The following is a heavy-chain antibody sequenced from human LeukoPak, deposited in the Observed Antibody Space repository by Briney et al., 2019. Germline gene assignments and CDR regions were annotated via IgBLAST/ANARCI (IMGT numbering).Heavy chain of an antibody. J-gene: IGHJ4*02. Sequence: SETLSLTCTVSGGSISSSSYYWGWIRQPPGKGLEWIGSIYYSGSTYYNPSLKSRVTISVDTSKNQFSLKLSSVTAADTAVYYCARDPGSDDYWGQGTLVTVSS. V-gene: IGHV4-39*07. D-gene: IGHD3-10*01. CDR3: ARDPGSDDY. CDR2: IYYSGST. CDR1: GGSISSSSYY.